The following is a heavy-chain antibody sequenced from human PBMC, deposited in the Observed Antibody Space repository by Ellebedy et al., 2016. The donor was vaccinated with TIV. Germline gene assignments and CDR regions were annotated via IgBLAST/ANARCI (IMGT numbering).Heavy chain of an antibody. J-gene: IGHJ3*02. V-gene: IGHV3-48*01. CDR1: GFIFSSYA. D-gene: IGHD6-13*01. CDR2: ISSSSSTI. CDR3: AAAAGAGDDAFDI. Sequence: GESLKISXAASGFIFSSYAMNWVRQAPGKGLEWVSYISSSSSTIYYADSVKGRFTISRDKAKNSLYLQMNSLRAEDTAVYYCAAAAGAGDDAFDIWGQGTMVTVSS.